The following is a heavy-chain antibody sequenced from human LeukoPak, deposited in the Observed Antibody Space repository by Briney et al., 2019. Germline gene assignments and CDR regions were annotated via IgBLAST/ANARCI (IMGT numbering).Heavy chain of an antibody. J-gene: IGHJ4*02. Sequence: GGSLRLSXAASGFTFSSYAMSWVRQAPGKGLEWVSAISGSGGSTYYADSVKGRFTISRDNSKNTLYLQMNSLRAEDTAVYYCAKDLSPYNWNEIGEYWGQGTLVTVSS. CDR3: AKDLSPYNWNEIGEY. CDR1: GFTFSSYA. CDR2: ISGSGGST. V-gene: IGHV3-23*01. D-gene: IGHD1-1*01.